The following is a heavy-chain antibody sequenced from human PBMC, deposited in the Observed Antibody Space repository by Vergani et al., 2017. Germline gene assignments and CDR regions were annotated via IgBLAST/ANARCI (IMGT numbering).Heavy chain of an antibody. CDR3: AKANPRNSGYDYLYYYHAMDV. V-gene: IGHV3-23*01. Sequence: EVQLLESGGALVQPGGSLRLSCAASGFTFNHYAMNWVRQAPGKGLEWVSGIRGSGGSTYYAGSVKGRFTISRDSSKNTLYLQMNSLSAGDTAVYYCAKANPRNSGYDYLYYYHAMDVWGQGTTVTVSS. CDR2: IRGSGGST. J-gene: IGHJ6*02. D-gene: IGHD5-12*01. CDR1: GFTFNHYA.